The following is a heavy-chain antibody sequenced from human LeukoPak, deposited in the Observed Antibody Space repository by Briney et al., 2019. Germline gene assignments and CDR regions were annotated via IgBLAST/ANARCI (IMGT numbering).Heavy chain of an antibody. CDR3: VEMATNKDFDI. V-gene: IGHV3-74*01. CDR1: GFTFSSYW. J-gene: IGHJ3*02. Sequence: GGSLRLSCAASGFTFSSYWMHWVRQAPGKGLVWVSRINSDGSSTSYADSVKGRFTISRDNAKNTLYLQMNSLRAEDTAVYYCVEMATNKDFDIWGQGTMVTVSS. D-gene: IGHD5-24*01. CDR2: INSDGSST.